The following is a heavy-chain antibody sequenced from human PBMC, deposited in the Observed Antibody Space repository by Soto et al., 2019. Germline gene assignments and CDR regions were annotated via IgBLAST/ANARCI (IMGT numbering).Heavy chain of an antibody. CDR1: GYIFNNYA. CDR3: AREGYHFANKWFDY. J-gene: IGHJ4*02. V-gene: IGHV1-3*01. D-gene: IGHD2-15*01. CDR2: INAANGDT. Sequence: RASVKVSCKASGYIFNNYAMHWVRQAPGQGLEWMGRINAANGDTKYSQEFQGRVTITRDTYASTAYMEVGSLRSEDTAVYYCAREGYHFANKWFDYWGQGALVTVSS.